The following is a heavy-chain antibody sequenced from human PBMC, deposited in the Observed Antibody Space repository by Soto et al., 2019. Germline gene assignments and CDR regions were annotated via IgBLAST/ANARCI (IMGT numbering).Heavy chain of an antibody. CDR1: GFTFSNYW. J-gene: IGHJ3*02. V-gene: IGHV3-74*01. D-gene: IGHD1-26*01. Sequence: PXGSLRLSCAAAGFTFSNYWMHWVRQAPGKGLVWVSRINSYGTSVNYAESVKGRFTISRDNAKNTLYLEMNSLRPEDTAVYYCAKGLLAIVGTTLPRDAFNIWGHGTMVTVSS. CDR3: AKGLLAIVGTTLPRDAFNI. CDR2: INSYGTSV.